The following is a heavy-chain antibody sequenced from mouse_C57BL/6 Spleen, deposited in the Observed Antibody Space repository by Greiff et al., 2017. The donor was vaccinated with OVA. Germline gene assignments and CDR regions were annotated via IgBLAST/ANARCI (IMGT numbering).Heavy chain of an antibody. CDR1: GYSFTGYY. V-gene: IGHV1-42*01. CDR2: INPSTGGT. CDR3: ARDYYGSSWYFDV. Sequence: EVQVVESGPELVKPGASVKISCKASGYSFTGYYMNWVKQSPEKSLEWIGEINPSTGGTTYNQKFKAKATLTVDKSSSTAYMQLKSLTSEDSAVYYCARDYYGSSWYFDVWGTGTTVTVSS. D-gene: IGHD1-1*01. J-gene: IGHJ1*03.